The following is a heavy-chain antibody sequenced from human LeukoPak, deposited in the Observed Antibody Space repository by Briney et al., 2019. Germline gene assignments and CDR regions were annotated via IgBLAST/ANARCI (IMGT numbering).Heavy chain of an antibody. D-gene: IGHD3-22*01. CDR3: AREDADYDSSGYYTRRFDY. J-gene: IGHJ4*02. CDR2: MIPIFGTA. CDR1: GGTFSSYA. Sequence: SVKVSCKASGGTFSSYAISWVRQAPGQGLKWMGGMIPIFGTANYAQKFQGRVTITTDESTSTAYMELSSLRSEDTAVYYCAREDADYDSSGYYTRRFDYWGQGTLVTVSS. V-gene: IGHV1-69*05.